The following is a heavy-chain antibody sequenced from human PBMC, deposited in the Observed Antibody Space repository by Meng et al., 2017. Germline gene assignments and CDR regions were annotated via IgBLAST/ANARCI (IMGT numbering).Heavy chain of an antibody. Sequence: VQLVESWGGLVQPGGSLRLSCAASGFTFSSYGMTWVRQAPGKGLEWVSAIGGSGGSTYYADSVKGRFTISRDNSKNTLYLQMNSLRVEDTVVYYCAKLIAPSAYWGQGTLVTVSS. J-gene: IGHJ4*02. CDR1: GFTFSSYG. V-gene: IGHV3-23*04. CDR2: IGGSGGST. D-gene: IGHD2/OR15-2a*01. CDR3: AKLIAPSAY.